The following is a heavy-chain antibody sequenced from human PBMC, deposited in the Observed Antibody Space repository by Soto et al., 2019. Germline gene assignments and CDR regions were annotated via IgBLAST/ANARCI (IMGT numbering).Heavy chain of an antibody. V-gene: IGHV1-46*01. CDR3: TGDGPDWGDLFRY. Sequence: EASVKVSCKASGYTFTSYYMHWVRQAPGQGLEWMGIINPSGGSTSYAQKFQGRVTMTRDTSTSTAYMELSSLRADDTAVYYCTGDGPDWGDLFRYWGQGTPVTVSS. J-gene: IGHJ4*02. CDR2: INPSGGST. CDR1: GYTFTSYY. D-gene: IGHD3-16*01.